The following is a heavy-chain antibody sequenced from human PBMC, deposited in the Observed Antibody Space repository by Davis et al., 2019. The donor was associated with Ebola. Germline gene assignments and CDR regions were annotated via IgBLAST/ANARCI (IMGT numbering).Heavy chain of an antibody. CDR3: ARAPYATYPVHFDY. CDR1: GFTFSSYS. CDR2: ISSSSSYI. Sequence: GESLKISCAASGFTFSSYSMNWVRQAPGKGLEWVSSISSSSSYIYYADSVKGRFTISRDNAKNSLYLQMNSLRAEDTAVYYCARAPYATYPVHFDYWGQGTLVTVSS. J-gene: IGHJ4*02. D-gene: IGHD2-8*01. V-gene: IGHV3-21*01.